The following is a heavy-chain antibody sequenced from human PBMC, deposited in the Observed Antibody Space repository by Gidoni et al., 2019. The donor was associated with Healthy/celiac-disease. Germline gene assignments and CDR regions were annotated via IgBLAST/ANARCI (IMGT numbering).Heavy chain of an antibody. D-gene: IGHD1-1*01. V-gene: IGHV3-66*01. CDR1: GSTVSSNY. J-gene: IGHJ4*02. Sequence: EVQLVESGGGLVQPGGSLRLSCAASGSTVSSNYRSWVRQAPGKGVEWVSVIYSGGSTYYADSVKGRFTISRDNSKNTLYLQMNSLRAEDTAVYYCARESTMGEGYFDYWGQGTLVTVSS. CDR3: ARESTMGEGYFDY. CDR2: IYSGGST.